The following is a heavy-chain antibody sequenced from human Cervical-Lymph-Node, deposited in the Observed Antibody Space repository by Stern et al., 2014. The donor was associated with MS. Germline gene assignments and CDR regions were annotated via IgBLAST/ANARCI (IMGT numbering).Heavy chain of an antibody. CDR1: GYTFTNHF. V-gene: IGHV1-46*01. CDR3: ARGTGSYFDF. D-gene: IGHD3/OR15-3a*01. CDR2: INPTGGST. J-gene: IGHJ4*02. Sequence: QVQLVQSGAEVKKPGASVKVSCKASGYTFTNHFMHWVRQAPGQGLEWMGIINPTGGSTSYAQKFQGRVTMTRDTSASTVYMVLSSLRSDDTAVYYCARGTGSYFDFWGQGTLVAVSS.